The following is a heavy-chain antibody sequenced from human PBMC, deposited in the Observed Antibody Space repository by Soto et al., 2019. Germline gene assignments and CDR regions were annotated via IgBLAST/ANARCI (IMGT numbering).Heavy chain of an antibody. CDR3: ARGGGRIFDY. J-gene: IGHJ4*02. CDR1: GGSFSGYY. D-gene: IGHD3-16*01. CDR2: INHSGST. Sequence: QVQLQQWGAGLLKPSETLSLTCAVYGGSFSGYYWNWIRQPPGKGLEWIGEINHSGSTNYNPSLKSRVTISVDTSKIQCSLKLSSVTAADTAVYYCARGGGRIFDYWGQGTLVTVSS. V-gene: IGHV4-34*01.